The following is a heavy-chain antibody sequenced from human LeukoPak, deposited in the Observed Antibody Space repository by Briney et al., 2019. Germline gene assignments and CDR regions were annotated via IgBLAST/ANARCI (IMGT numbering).Heavy chain of an antibody. V-gene: IGHV1-18*01. D-gene: IGHD6-19*01. CDR2: ISAYNGST. CDR3: ARAAGVAVAPVDY. J-gene: IGHJ4*02. CDR1: GYTFTSYG. Sequence: ASVEVSCKASGYTFTSYGVSWVRQAPGQGLEWMGWISAYNGSTNYAQKLQGRVTMTTDTSTNTAYIELRSLRSDDTAVYYCARAAGVAVAPVDYWGQGTLVTVSS.